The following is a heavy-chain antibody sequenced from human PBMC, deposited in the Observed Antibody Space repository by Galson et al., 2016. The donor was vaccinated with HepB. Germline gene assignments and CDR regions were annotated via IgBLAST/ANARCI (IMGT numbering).Heavy chain of an antibody. V-gene: IGHV3-48*04. CDR3: ARVWYSFDY. D-gene: IGHD1-26*01. CDR2: ISSSSSTI. J-gene: IGHJ4*02. CDR1: GFTFSDYS. Sequence: SLRLSCAASGFTFSDYSMNWVRQAPGKGLEWVSYISSSSSTIYYADSVKGRFTISRDNAENSLYLQMNSLRAEDTAVYYCARVWYSFDYWGQGTLVTVSS.